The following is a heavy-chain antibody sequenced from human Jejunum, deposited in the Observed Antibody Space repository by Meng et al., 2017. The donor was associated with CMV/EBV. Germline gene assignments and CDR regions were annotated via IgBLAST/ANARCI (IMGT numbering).Heavy chain of an antibody. J-gene: IGHJ4*02. V-gene: IGHV4-30-4*08. Sequence: QGQPQAAGPGLVKPSQNLFLTCSVSCGSMGSGDYYWSWIRQPPGKGLEWIGYIHDSGSTYYNPSLKSRVDISLGTSRNHFSLTLSSVTAEDTAVYFCARGSIFVSFDSWGQGTLVTVSS. CDR1: CGSMGSGDYY. CDR2: IHDSGST. D-gene: IGHD3-3*01. CDR3: ARGSIFVSFDS.